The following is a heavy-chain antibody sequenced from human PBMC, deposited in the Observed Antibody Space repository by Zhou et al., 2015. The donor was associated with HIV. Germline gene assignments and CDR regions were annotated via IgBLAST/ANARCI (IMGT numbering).Heavy chain of an antibody. CDR3: ARDWRFPWWNGGYFDY. D-gene: IGHD1-1*01. J-gene: IGHJ4*02. Sequence: QVQLVQSGAEVKKPGASVKVSCKASGYTFTSYYMHWVRQAPGQGLEWMGIINPSGGSTSYAQKFQGRITMTRDTSTSTVYMELTSLRSEDTAVYHCARDWRFPWWNGGYFDYWGQGTLVTVSS. CDR1: GYTFTSYY. V-gene: IGHV1-46*01. CDR2: INPSGGST.